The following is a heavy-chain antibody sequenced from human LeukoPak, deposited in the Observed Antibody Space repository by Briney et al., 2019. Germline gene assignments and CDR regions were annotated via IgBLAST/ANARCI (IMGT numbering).Heavy chain of an antibody. V-gene: IGHV3-7*01. CDR2: FKQDSIET. D-gene: IGHD5-18*01. CDR3: ARDFVDTAMASAHDY. Sequence: PGGSLRLSCAASGFTFSSYWMSWVRQAPGKGREGVADFKQDSIETFYVASVKRPFTISRHNPNNSLSLQMNTLRAEDTAVYYCARDFVDTAMASAHDYWGQGTLVTVSS. CDR1: GFTFSSYW. J-gene: IGHJ4*02.